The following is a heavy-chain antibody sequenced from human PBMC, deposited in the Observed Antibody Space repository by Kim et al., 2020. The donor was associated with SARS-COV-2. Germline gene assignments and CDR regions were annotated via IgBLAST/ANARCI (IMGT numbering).Heavy chain of an antibody. Sequence: SVKVSCKASGGTFSSYAISWVRQAPGQGLEWMGGIIPIFGTANYAQKFQGRVTITADESTSTAYMELSSLRSEDTAVYYCARQGLYYDSSGYYLRYWGQGTLVTVSS. CDR1: GGTFSSYA. V-gene: IGHV1-69*13. D-gene: IGHD3-22*01. CDR2: IIPIFGTA. J-gene: IGHJ4*02. CDR3: ARQGLYYDSSGYYLRY.